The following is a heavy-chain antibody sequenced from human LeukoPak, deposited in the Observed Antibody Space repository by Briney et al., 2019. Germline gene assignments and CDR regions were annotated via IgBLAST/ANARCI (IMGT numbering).Heavy chain of an antibody. CDR1: GFTVSSSY. Sequence: GGSLRLSCAASGFTVSSSYMSWVRQAPGKGLEWVSIVYSGGSIYYADSVKGRFTTSRHNSNNTLDLQMNSLRTEDTAMYYCARTYNSAWLDYWGQGTLVTVSS. CDR2: VYSGGSI. D-gene: IGHD6-19*01. V-gene: IGHV3-53*04. J-gene: IGHJ4*02. CDR3: ARTYNSAWLDY.